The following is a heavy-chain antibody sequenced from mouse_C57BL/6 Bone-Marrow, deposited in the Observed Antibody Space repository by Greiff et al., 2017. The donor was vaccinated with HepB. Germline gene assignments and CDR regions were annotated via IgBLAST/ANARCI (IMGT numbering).Heavy chain of an antibody. D-gene: IGHD2-1*01. CDR2: ISYSGST. V-gene: IGHV3-1*01. CDR1: GYSITSGYD. CDR3: ARGIYYGNWDYAMDY. J-gene: IGHJ4*01. Sequence: EVQLLESGPGMVKPSQSLSLTCTVTGYSITSGYDWHWIRHFPGNKLEWKGYISYSGSTNYNPSLKSRISITHDTSKNHFFLKLNSVTTEDTATYYCARGIYYGNWDYAMDYWGQGTSVTVSS.